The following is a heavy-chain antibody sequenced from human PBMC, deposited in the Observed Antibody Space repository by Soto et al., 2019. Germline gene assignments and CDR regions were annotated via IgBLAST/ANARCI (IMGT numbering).Heavy chain of an antibody. CDR1: GGAFTNSSYY. CDR2: VYYRGRS. CDR3: VSQRTTVPTQAYFDY. Sequence: PSETLPLTCTVSGGAFTNSSYYWGWILQSPGKGLEWIGSVYYRGRSYSKSSVKSRVTISVDTSKNRFSLSLNSVTASDTAVYFCVSQRTTVPTQAYFDYWGPGALVTVSS. D-gene: IGHD4-17*01. V-gene: IGHV4-39*01. J-gene: IGHJ4*02.